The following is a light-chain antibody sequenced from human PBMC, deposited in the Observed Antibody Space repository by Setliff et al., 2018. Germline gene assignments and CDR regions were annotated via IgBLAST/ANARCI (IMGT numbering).Light chain of an antibody. Sequence: ALAQPASVSGSPRQSITISCTGTSTDVGSYIYVSWYRQYPGQAPKLMIYEVSNRPSGVSNRFSGSKSGNTASLTISGLQAEDEADYYCTSYTSSSTLYVFGTGTKVTVL. V-gene: IGLV2-14*01. CDR1: STDVGSYIY. CDR3: TSYTSSSTLYV. J-gene: IGLJ1*01. CDR2: EVS.